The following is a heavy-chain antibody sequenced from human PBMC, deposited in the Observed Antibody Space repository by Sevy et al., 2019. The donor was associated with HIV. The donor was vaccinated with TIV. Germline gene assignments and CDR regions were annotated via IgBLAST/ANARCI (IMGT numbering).Heavy chain of an antibody. CDR3: AKASYGTTYYFDY. CDR2: ISGSGAST. CDR1: GFTFTSYA. J-gene: IGHJ4*02. V-gene: IGHV3-23*01. D-gene: IGHD4-17*01. Sequence: GGSLRLSCAASGFTFTSYAMTWVRQARGKGLEWVSGISGSGASTYYADSVKGRFTISRDNSKNTLYMQMNSLRAEDTAVYYCAKASYGTTYYFDYWGQGTLVTVSS.